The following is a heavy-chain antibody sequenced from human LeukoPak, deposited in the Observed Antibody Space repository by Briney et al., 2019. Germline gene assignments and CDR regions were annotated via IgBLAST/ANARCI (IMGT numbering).Heavy chain of an antibody. CDR3: AREAGRGGYNTI. CDR2: IIPIFGTA. CDR1: GGTFSSYA. Sequence: GASVKVSCKASGGTFSSYAISWVRQAPGQGLEWMGGIIPIFGTANYAQKFQGRVTITTDESTSTAYTELSSLRSEDTAVYYCAREAGRGGYNTIWGQGTMVTVSS. V-gene: IGHV1-69*05. J-gene: IGHJ3*02. D-gene: IGHD5-24*01.